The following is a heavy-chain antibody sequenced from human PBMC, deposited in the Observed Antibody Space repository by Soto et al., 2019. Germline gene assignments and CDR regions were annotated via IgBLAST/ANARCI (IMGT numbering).Heavy chain of an antibody. CDR3: AKTYYYDSSGYYSPELDY. CDR1: GFTFSSYA. CDR2: ISGSGGST. J-gene: IGHJ4*02. D-gene: IGHD3-22*01. Sequence: LRLSCAASGFTFSSYAMSWVRQAPGKGLEWVSAISGSGGSTYYADSVKGRFTISRDNSKNTLYLQMNSLRAEDTAVYYCAKTYYYDSSGYYSPELDYWGQGTLVTVSS. V-gene: IGHV3-23*01.